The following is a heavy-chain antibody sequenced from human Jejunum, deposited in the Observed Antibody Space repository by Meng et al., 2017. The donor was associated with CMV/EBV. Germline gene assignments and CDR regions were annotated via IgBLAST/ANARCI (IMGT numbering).Heavy chain of an antibody. CDR2: ISATSSYI. CDR3: ANQMPWNYYHGMNL. J-gene: IGHJ6*02. V-gene: IGHV3-21*01. Sequence: SEFSFSSNNMNWVRQAPGKGLAWVASISATSSYIYYADSVKGRFTISRDNAKNSLYLQMDSLRVEDTAVYYCANQMPWNYYHGMNLWGQGTTVTVSS. CDR1: EFSFSSNN. D-gene: IGHD1-7*01.